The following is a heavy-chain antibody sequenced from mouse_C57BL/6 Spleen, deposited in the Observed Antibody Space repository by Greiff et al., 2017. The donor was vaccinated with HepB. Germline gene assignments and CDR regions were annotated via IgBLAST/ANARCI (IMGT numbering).Heavy chain of an antibody. D-gene: IGHD3-2*02. V-gene: IGHV2-2*01. CDR1: GFSLTSYG. Sequence: QVQLKESGPGLVQPSQSLSITCTVSGFSLTSYGVHWVRQSPGKGLEWLGVIWSGGSTDYNAAFISRLSISKDNSKSQVFFKMNSLQADDTAIYYCARWDSSGLDYWGQGTTLTVSS. CDR3: ARWDSSGLDY. J-gene: IGHJ2*01. CDR2: IWSGGST.